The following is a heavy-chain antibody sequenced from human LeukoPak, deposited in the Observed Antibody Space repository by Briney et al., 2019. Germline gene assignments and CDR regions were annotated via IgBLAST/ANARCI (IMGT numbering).Heavy chain of an antibody. J-gene: IGHJ6*03. CDR3: AREDSSSSSYYMDV. D-gene: IGHD6-6*01. CDR1: GGSISSYY. CDR2: IYYSGST. Sequence: NPSETLSLTCTVSGGSISSYYWSWIRQPPGKGLEWIGYIYYSGSTYYNPSLKSRVTISVDTSKNQFSLKLSSVTAADTAVYYCAREDSSSSSYYMDVWGKGTTVTVSS. V-gene: IGHV4-59*12.